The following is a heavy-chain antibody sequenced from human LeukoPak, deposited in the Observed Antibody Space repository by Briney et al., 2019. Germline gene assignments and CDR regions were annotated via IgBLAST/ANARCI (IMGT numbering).Heavy chain of an antibody. Sequence: SETLSLTCTVSGGSISSYYWSWIRLPPGKGLEWIGYIYYSGSTNYNPSLKSRVTISVDTSKNQFSLKLSSVTAADTAVYYCARDRIGLDYWGQGTLVTVSS. D-gene: IGHD2-21*01. CDR2: IYYSGST. CDR1: GGSISSYY. J-gene: IGHJ4*02. V-gene: IGHV4-59*01. CDR3: ARDRIGLDY.